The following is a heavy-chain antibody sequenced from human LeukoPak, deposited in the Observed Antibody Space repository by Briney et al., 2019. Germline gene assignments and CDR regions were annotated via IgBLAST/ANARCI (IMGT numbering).Heavy chain of an antibody. CDR3: AKSPTGTRYFADF. V-gene: IGHV3-23*01. Sequence: GGSLRLSCEASGFTFGNYALNWVRQAPGKGLEWVSSISAGSGSAYYADSVRGRFTVSRDPSKNTLYLQMNSLTVADAAVYYCAKSPTGTRYFADFWGQGTLVTVSS. D-gene: IGHD1-1*01. J-gene: IGHJ4*02. CDR2: ISAGSGSA. CDR1: GFTFGNYA.